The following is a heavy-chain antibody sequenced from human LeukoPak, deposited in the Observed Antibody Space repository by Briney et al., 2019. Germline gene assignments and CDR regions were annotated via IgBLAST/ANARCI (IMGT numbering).Heavy chain of an antibody. Sequence: ASVKVSCKASGYTFTGYYMHWVRQALGQGLEWMGWINPNSGGTNYAQKFQGWVTMTRDTSISTAYMELSRLRSDDTAVYYCARGYSSSWYPLYGMDVWGQGTTVTVSS. J-gene: IGHJ6*02. CDR2: INPNSGGT. V-gene: IGHV1-2*04. CDR3: ARGYSSSWYPLYGMDV. CDR1: GYTFTGYY. D-gene: IGHD6-13*01.